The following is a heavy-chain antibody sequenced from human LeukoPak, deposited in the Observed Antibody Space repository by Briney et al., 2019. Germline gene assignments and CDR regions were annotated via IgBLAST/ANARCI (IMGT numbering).Heavy chain of an antibody. D-gene: IGHD6-13*01. J-gene: IGHJ4*02. V-gene: IGHV4-39*07. CDR3: ASGIAAAGTLYFDY. Sequence: SETLSLTCTVSGGSISITRYYWGWIRQPPGKGLEWIASMYSSGTTYYNPSLKSRVTISVDTSKNQFSLKLSSVTAADTAVYYCASGIAAAGTLYFDYWGQGTLVTVSS. CDR1: GGSISITRYY. CDR2: MYSSGTT.